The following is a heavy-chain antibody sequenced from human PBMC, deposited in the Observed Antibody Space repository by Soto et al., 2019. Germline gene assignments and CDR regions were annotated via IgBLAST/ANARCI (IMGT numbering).Heavy chain of an antibody. D-gene: IGHD3-10*01. CDR2: MYGAGLT. CDR1: AGSSSRGDYS. J-gene: IGHJ6*02. CDR3: ARGPAGPSPRWDL. V-gene: IGHV4-30-2*01. Sequence: PSETLSLTCTLSAGSSSRGDYSWSWIRQPPGKGLEWIGYMYGAGLTYYNPSLKSRVTISVDKSKNQFSLHLSSVTAADTALYYCARGPAGPSPRWDLWGQGTTVTVSS.